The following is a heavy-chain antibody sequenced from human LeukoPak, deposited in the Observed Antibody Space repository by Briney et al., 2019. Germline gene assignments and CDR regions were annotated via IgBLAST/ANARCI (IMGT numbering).Heavy chain of an antibody. J-gene: IGHJ4*02. V-gene: IGHV3-30*18. CDR3: AKEMRVAGYLDC. CDR1: GFTFSIYG. D-gene: IGHD6-19*01. Sequence: GRSLRLSCAASGFTFSIYGMYWVRQAPGKGLEWVAVISYDGNSKYYADSVKGRFTISRDNSKNTLFLQMNSLRAEDTAVYYCAKEMRVAGYLDCWGQGTLVTVSS. CDR2: ISYDGNSK.